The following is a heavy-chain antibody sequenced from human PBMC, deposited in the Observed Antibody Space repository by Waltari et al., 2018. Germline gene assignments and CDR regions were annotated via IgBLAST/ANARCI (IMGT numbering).Heavy chain of an antibody. CDR1: GGSISSYY. Sequence: QVQLQESGPGLVKPSETLSLTCTVPGGSISSYYWSWIRQPPGKGLEWIGYIYYSGSTNYNPSLKSRVTISVDTSKNQFSLKLSSVTAADTAVYYCASSTIFGALYYFDYWGQGTLVTVSS. D-gene: IGHD3-3*01. CDR2: IYYSGST. V-gene: IGHV4-59*12. J-gene: IGHJ4*02. CDR3: ASSTIFGALYYFDY.